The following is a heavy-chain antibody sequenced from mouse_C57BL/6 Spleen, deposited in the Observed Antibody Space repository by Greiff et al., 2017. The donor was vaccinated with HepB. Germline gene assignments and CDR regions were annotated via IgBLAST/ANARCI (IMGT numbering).Heavy chain of an antibody. CDR3: ARHGSEAQAIDY. CDR2: IYPGSGNT. V-gene: IGHV1-76*01. D-gene: IGHD3-2*02. Sequence: QVQLQQSGAELVRPGASVKLSCKASGYTFTDYYINWVKQRPGQGLEWIARIYPGSGNTYYNEKFKGKATLTAEKSSSTAYMQLSSLTSEDSAVYFCARHGSEAQAIDYWGQGTTLTVSS. CDR1: GYTFTDYY. J-gene: IGHJ2*01.